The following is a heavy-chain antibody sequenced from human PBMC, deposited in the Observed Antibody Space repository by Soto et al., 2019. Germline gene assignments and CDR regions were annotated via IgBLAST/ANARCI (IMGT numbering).Heavy chain of an antibody. CDR1: GGTFSSYA. CDR3: ARVYRLVYDSSGYYLDAFDI. D-gene: IGHD3-22*01. Sequence: SVKVSCKASGGTFSSYAISWVRQAPGQGLEWMGGIIPIFGTANYAQKFQGRVTITADESTSTAYMELSSLRSEDTAVYYCARVYRLVYDSSGYYLDAFDIWGQGTMVTVSS. V-gene: IGHV1-69*13. CDR2: IIPIFGTA. J-gene: IGHJ3*02.